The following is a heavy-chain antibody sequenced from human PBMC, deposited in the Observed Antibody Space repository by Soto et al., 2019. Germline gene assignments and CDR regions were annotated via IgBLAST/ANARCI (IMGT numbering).Heavy chain of an antibody. D-gene: IGHD2-15*01. J-gene: IGHJ2*01. CDR2: ISGSGANT. V-gene: IGHV3-23*01. CDR1: GFTFSSYA. Sequence: EVQLLESGGALVQPGGSLRLSCAASGFTFSSYAMSWVRQAPGKGLEWVSAISGSGANTYYADSVKGRFTISRDNSKTTLSLQMNSLRAEDTAVYYCAKDAGVSIVVVIAAHYGYFDLWGRGTLVTVS. CDR3: AKDAGVSIVVVIAAHYGYFDL.